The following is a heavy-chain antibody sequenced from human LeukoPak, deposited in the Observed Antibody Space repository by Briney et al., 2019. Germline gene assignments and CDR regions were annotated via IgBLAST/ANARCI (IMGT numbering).Heavy chain of an antibody. CDR2: ISAYNGNT. J-gene: IGHJ4*02. CDR1: GYTFTSYG. V-gene: IGHV1-18*01. Sequence: RASVKVSCKASGYTFTSYGISWVRQASGQGLEWMGWISAYNGNTNYARKLQGRVTMTTDTSTSTAYMELRSLRSDDTAVYYCARSSAIPCDYWGQGTLVTVSS. CDR3: ARSSAIPCDY. D-gene: IGHD2-2*01.